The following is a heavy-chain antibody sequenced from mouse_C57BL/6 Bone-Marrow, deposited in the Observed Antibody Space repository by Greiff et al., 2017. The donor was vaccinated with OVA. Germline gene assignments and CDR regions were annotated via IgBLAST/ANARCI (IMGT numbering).Heavy chain of an antibody. J-gene: IGHJ2*01. Sequence: EVQLVESGAELVRPGASVKLSCTASGFNIKDDYMHWVKQRPEQGLEWIGWIDPENGDTEYASKFQGKATITADTSSNTAYLQLSSLTSEDTAVYYCARNYGSSYFDYWGQGTTLTVSS. V-gene: IGHV14-4*01. CDR2: IDPENGDT. CDR3: ARNYGSSYFDY. CDR1: GFNIKDDY. D-gene: IGHD1-1*01.